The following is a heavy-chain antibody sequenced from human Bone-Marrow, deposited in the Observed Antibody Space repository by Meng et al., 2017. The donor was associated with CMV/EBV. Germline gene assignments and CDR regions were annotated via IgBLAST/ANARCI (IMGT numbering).Heavy chain of an antibody. CDR2: ISSSSSYI. D-gene: IGHD3-16*01. CDR3: ARSRITFGGVYWFDP. CDR1: GFTFSSYS. V-gene: IGHV3-21*01. Sequence: GESLKISCAASGFTFSSYSMNWVRQAPGKGLEWVSSISSSSSYIYYADSVKGRFTISRDNAKNSLYLQMNSLRAEDTAVYYCARSRITFGGVYWFDPWGQGTLVTVSS. J-gene: IGHJ5*02.